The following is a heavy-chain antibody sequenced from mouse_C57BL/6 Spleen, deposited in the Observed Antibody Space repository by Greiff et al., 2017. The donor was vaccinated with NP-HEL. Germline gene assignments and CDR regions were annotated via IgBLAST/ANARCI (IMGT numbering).Heavy chain of an antibody. CDR2: IDPSDSET. CDR3: ARVFITTVVAPAMDY. V-gene: IGHV1-52*01. J-gene: IGHJ4*01. CDR1: GYTFTSYW. D-gene: IGHD1-1*01. Sequence: QVQLQQPGAELVRPGSSVKLSCKASGYTFTSYWMHWVQQRPIQGLEWIGNIDPSDSETHYNHKFKDKATLTVDKSYSTAYMQLSSLTPVDSAVYDCARVFITTVVAPAMDYWGQGTSVTVSS.